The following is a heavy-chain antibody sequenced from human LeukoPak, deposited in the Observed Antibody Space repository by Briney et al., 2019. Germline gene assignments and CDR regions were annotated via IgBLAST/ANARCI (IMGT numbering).Heavy chain of an antibody. V-gene: IGHV5-10-1*01. D-gene: IGHD6-13*01. CDR1: GYSFTSYW. Sequence: GESLKISCKGSGYSFTSYWINWVRQMPGKGLESMGRIDPSDSYTSYSPSFQGHVTISADKSISTAYLQWSSLQASDTAMYYCARVPIAAAAHYYYGMDVWGKGTTATVSS. J-gene: IGHJ6*04. CDR3: ARVPIAAAAHYYYGMDV. CDR2: IDPSDSYT.